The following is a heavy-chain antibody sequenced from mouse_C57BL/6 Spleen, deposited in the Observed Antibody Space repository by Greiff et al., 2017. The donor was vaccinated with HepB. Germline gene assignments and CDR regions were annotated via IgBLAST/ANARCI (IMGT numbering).Heavy chain of an antibody. CDR1: GYTFTTYP. J-gene: IGHJ4*01. CDR2: FHPYNDDT. CDR3: ARQGIYYDYGGDYYYAMDY. D-gene: IGHD2-4*01. V-gene: IGHV1-47*01. Sequence: QLQQSGAELVKPGASVKMSCKASGYTFTTYPIEWMKQNHGKSLEWIGNFHPYNDDTKYNEKFKGKATLTVEKSSSTVYLELSRLTSDDSAVYYCARQGIYYDYGGDYYYAMDYWGQGTSVTVSS.